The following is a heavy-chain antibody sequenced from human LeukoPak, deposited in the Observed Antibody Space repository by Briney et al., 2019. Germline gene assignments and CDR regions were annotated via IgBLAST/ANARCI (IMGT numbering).Heavy chain of an antibody. CDR1: GYTFSSYG. D-gene: IGHD6-19*01. CDR2: ISAYNGNT. V-gene: IGHV1-18*01. J-gene: IGHJ4*02. Sequence: ASVKVSCKASGYTFSSYGIIWVRQAPGQGLELMGWISAYNGNTNYAQNLQGRVTMTTDTSTSTAYMELRSLRSDDTAVYYCARDLGIAVAGQFDYWGQGTLVTVSS. CDR3: ARDLGIAVAGQFDY.